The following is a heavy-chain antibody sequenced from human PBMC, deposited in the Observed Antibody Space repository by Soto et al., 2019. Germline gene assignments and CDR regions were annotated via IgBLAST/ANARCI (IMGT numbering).Heavy chain of an antibody. CDR2: MYYSGIT. CDR1: GGSINSGDYY. D-gene: IGHD3-10*01. Sequence: QVQLQESGPRLVKSSQTLYLTCTVSGGSINSGDYYWSWIRQSPGKGLEWVGYMYYSGITDYNASPKRRITMPRATSKNQFPRKLNSWTAAATAVYFCPGGSGVGVAGMDVWGQGTTVTVSS. J-gene: IGHJ6*02. CDR3: PGGSGVGVAGMDV. V-gene: IGHV4-30-4*01.